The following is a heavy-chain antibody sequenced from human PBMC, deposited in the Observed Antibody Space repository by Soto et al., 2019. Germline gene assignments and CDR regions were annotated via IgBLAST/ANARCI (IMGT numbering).Heavy chain of an antibody. Sequence: SVKVSCKASGFTFTSSAVQWVRQARGQRLEWIGWIVVGSGNTNYAQKFQERVTITRDMSTSTAYMELSSLRSEDTAVYYCAAADDYVWGSYRYALGAFDIWGQGTMVTVSS. CDR1: GFTFTSSA. V-gene: IGHV1-58*01. J-gene: IGHJ3*02. CDR2: IVVGSGNT. D-gene: IGHD3-16*02. CDR3: AAADDYVWGSYRYALGAFDI.